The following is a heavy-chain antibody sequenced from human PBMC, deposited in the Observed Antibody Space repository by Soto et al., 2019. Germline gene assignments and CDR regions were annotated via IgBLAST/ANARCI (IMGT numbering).Heavy chain of an antibody. CDR1: GFTFSLCS. CDR2: ITSSSSYI. CDR3: VRVRSTASRPDY. D-gene: IGHD2-21*02. J-gene: IGHJ4*02. V-gene: IGHV3-21*01. Sequence: GGSLGLSCAASGFTFSLCSMICVRQAPGKGLEWVASITSSSSYIYYEDSLKGRFTISRDNAKNSLFLQLDSLRAEDTAVYFCVRVRSTASRPDYWGQGTLVTVS.